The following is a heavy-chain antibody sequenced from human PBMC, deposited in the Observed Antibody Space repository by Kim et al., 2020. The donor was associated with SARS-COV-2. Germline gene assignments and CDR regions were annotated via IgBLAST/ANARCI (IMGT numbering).Heavy chain of an antibody. Sequence: GGSLRLSCVTSGFDFDDYGMSWVRQAPGKGLEWVSGIKWKDGTTRYADSVKGRFTISRDNAKTYLYPQMNSLRAEDTDSSHCTRDRVADARGREYYYGM. J-gene: IGHJ6*01. CDR1: GFDFDDYG. CDR2: IKWKDGTT. V-gene: IGHV3-20*01. D-gene: IGHD6-19*01. CDR3: TRDRVADARGREYYYGM.